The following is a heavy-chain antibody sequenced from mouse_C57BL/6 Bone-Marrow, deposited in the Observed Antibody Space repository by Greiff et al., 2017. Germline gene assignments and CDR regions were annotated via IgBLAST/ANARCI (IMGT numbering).Heavy chain of an antibody. CDR2: ISNGGGST. CDR3: ATGGLPAWFAY. D-gene: IGHD2-4*01. CDR1: GFTFSDYY. Sequence: EVKLMESGGGLVQPGGSLKLSCAASGFTFSDYYMYWVRQTPGKRLEWVAYISNGGGSTYYPDTVKGRFTISRDNDKNTLYLQMSRLKAEDTAMYYCATGGLPAWFAYWGQGTLVTVSA. J-gene: IGHJ3*01. V-gene: IGHV5-12*01.